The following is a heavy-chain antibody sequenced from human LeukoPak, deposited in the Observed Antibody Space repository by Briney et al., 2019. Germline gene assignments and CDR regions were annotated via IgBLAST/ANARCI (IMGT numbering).Heavy chain of an antibody. CDR3: ARGLYGSGPGYFDY. CDR2: IYYSGST. CDR1: GGSISSYY. V-gene: IGHV4-59*08. J-gene: IGHJ4*02. Sequence: SGTLSLTCTVSGGSISSYYWSWIRQPPGKGLEWIGYIYYSGSTNYNPSLKSRVTISVDTSKNQFSLKLSSVTAADTAVYYCARGLYGSGPGYFDYWGQGTLVTVSS. D-gene: IGHD3-10*01.